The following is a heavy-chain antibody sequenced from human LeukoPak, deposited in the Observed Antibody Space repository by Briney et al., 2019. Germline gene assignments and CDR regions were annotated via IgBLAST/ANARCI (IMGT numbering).Heavy chain of an antibody. CDR1: GFTFSHYY. Sequence: PGGSLRLSCTVSGFTFSHYYMSWVRQAPGKGLECVANIKHDGSTKNYVDSVKGRFTISRDNAKNSLYLQMNSLRGDDTAVYFCARDSAACYACAFHVWGQGTMVAVPS. J-gene: IGHJ3*01. CDR3: ARDSAACYACAFHV. CDR2: IKHDGSTK. D-gene: IGHD2-2*01. V-gene: IGHV3-7*01.